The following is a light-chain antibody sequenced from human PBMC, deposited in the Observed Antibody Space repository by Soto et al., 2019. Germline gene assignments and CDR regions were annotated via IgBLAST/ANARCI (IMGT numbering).Light chain of an antibody. J-gene: IGKJ2*01. V-gene: IGKV3-15*01. CDR2: GAS. Sequence: EIVMTQSPATLSVSPGERVTLSCGASQSISGDLAWYQQKPGQAPRLVIYGASTRATGVTARFSGSGSATEFNLTISSLQSEAFAVYYCQQYDSWPHTFGLGTSLEIK. CDR3: QQYDSWPHT. CDR1: QSISGD.